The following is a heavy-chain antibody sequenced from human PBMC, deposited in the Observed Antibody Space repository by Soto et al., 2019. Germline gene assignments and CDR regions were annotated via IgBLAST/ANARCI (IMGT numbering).Heavy chain of an antibody. CDR3: AKDSGRGSADYYFDY. Sequence: GSLRLSCAASGFTFSNFAMHWVRQAPGTGLEWVAVTSNDGGDKYSADSVKGRFTISRDNSKNTLYLQMNSLRAEDTAVYYCAKDSGRGSADYYFDYWGRGTLVTVSS. V-gene: IGHV3-30*18. CDR2: TSNDGGDK. J-gene: IGHJ4*02. CDR1: GFTFSNFA. D-gene: IGHD3-10*01.